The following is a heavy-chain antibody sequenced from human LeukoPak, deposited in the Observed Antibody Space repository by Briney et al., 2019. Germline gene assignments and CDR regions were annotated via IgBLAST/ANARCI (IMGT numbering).Heavy chain of an antibody. CDR1: RFTFDDYA. D-gene: IGHD4-17*01. V-gene: IGHV3-9*01. Sequence: GRSLRLSCAASRFTFDDYAMHWVRQAPGKGLEWVSGISWNSGSIGYADSVKGRFTISRDNAKNSLYLQMNSLRAEDTALYYCAKDMYADYAGFSPLYFDYWGQGTLVTVSS. CDR3: AKDMYADYAGFSPLYFDY. J-gene: IGHJ4*02. CDR2: ISWNSGSI.